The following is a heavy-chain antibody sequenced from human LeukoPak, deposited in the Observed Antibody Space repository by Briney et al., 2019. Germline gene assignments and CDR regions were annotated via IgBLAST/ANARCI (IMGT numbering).Heavy chain of an antibody. CDR3: ATNLPKWELLGFDAFDI. CDR2: FDPEDGET. D-gene: IGHD1-26*01. Sequence: ASVKVSCKVSGYTLTELSMHWVRQAPGKGLEWMGGFDPEDGETIYAQKFQGRVTMTEDTSTDTAYMELSSLRSEDTAVYYCATNLPKWELLGFDAFDIWGQGTMVTVSS. V-gene: IGHV1-24*01. CDR1: GYTLTELS. J-gene: IGHJ3*02.